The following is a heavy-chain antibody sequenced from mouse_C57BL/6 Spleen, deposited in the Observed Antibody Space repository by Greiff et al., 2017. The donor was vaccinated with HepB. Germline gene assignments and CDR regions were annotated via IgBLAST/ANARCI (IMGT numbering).Heavy chain of an antibody. Sequence: QVQLQQSGAELVRPGASVTLSCKASGYTFTDYEMHWVKQTPVHGLEWIGAIDPETGGTAYNQKFKGKAILTADKSSSTAYMELRSLTSEDSAVYYCTRGRGRDYAMDYWGQGTSVTVSS. CDR3: TRGRGRDYAMDY. D-gene: IGHD3-3*01. CDR2: IDPETGGT. CDR1: GYTFTDYE. J-gene: IGHJ4*01. V-gene: IGHV1-15*01.